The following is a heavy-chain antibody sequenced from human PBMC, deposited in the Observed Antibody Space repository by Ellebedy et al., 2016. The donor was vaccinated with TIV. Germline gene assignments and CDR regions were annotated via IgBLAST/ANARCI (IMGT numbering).Heavy chain of an antibody. D-gene: IGHD1-26*01. J-gene: IGHJ4*02. Sequence: ASVKVSCKASGYTFTRYYFMHWVRQAPGQGLEWMGIINPGDGTTTYARKFQGTVTMTRDTSTSTVYMELGSLRSDDTAVYYCARGGRYSGSYNFDHWGQGSLVTVSS. CDR3: ARGGRYSGSYNFDH. V-gene: IGHV1-46*01. CDR1: GYTFTRYYF. CDR2: INPGDGTT.